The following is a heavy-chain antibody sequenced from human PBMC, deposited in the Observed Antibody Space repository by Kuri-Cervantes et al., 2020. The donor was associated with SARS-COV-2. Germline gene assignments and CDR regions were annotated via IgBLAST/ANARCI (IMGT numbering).Heavy chain of an antibody. CDR3: ARQSMLSRSHEY. Sequence: GSLRLSCTVSGGSISSHYWSWLRQPPGKGLEWIGYVYDSGSTNYNPSLKSRVTISVDTSKNQFSLKLSSVTAADTAVYYCARQSMLSRSHEYWGQGTLVTVSS. J-gene: IGHJ4*02. V-gene: IGHV4-59*08. D-gene: IGHD3-16*01. CDR1: GGSISSHY. CDR2: VYDSGST.